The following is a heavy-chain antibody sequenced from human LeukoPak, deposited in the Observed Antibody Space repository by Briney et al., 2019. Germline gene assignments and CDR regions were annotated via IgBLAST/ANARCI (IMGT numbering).Heavy chain of an antibody. V-gene: IGHV4-31*03. Sequence: SETLSLTCTVSGGSISSGGYYWSWIRQHPGKGLEWIGYIYYSGSTYYNPSLKGRVTISVDTSKNQFSLKLSSVTAADTAVYYCARGGVDYIWGSYRPNWFDPWGQGTLVTVSS. D-gene: IGHD3-16*02. CDR2: IYYSGST. CDR1: GGSISSGGYY. J-gene: IGHJ5*02. CDR3: ARGGVDYIWGSYRPNWFDP.